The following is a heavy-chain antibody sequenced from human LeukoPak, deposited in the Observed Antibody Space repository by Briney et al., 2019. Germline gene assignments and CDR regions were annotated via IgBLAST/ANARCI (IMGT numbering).Heavy chain of an antibody. Sequence: GGSLRLFCVGLGFSLCIYRMNWVRHAPGRGLEWVSYISSGSGTIHYADSVRGRFTISRDNAKKSLYLQMNSLRAEDAAVYYCARGYSGSYYCLDYWGQGTLLTVAS. CDR3: ARGYSGSYYCLDY. CDR2: ISSGSGTI. D-gene: IGHD1-26*01. J-gene: IGHJ4*02. CDR1: GFSLCIYR. V-gene: IGHV3-48*01.